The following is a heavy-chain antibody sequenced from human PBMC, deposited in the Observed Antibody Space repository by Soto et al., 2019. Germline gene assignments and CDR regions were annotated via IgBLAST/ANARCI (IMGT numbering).Heavy chain of an antibody. CDR3: ARLKDVDTAMVGAYYFDY. J-gene: IGHJ4*02. CDR2: IIPIFGTA. Sequence: QVQLVQSGAEVKKPGSSVKVSCKASGGTFSSYAISWVRQAPGQGLEWMGGIIPIFGTANYARKFQGRVTITADKSTSTAYMELSSLRSEDTAVYYCARLKDVDTAMVGAYYFDYWGQGTLVTVSS. CDR1: GGTFSSYA. V-gene: IGHV1-69*06. D-gene: IGHD5-18*01.